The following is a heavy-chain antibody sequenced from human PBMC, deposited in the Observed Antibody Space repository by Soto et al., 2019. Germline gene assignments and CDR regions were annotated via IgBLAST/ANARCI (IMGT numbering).Heavy chain of an antibody. CDR2: IYYSGST. V-gene: IGHV4-39*01. Sequence: SETLSLTGPVSGGSMSSSSYYWGWIRQPPGKGLEWIGSIYYSGSTYYNPSLKSRATISVDTSKNQFSLKLSSVTAADTAVYYCARLRVRCSRGSCYPRLIWPWGQGTLVIVSS. D-gene: IGHD2-15*01. CDR1: GGSMSSSSYY. CDR3: ARLRVRCSRGSCYPRLIWP. J-gene: IGHJ5*02.